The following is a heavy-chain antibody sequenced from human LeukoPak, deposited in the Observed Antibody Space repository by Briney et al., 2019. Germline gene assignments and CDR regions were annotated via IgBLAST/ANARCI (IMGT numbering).Heavy chain of an antibody. CDR3: AKTSGHNSKYFAL. CDR1: GYTFSDYF. Sequence: ASVKVSCKASGYTFSDYFMHWVRQAPGQGLEWMGWISPEGGDTHYAQRFQGRVTMTRDTSISAAYMELTSLSSDDTAVYYCAKTSGHNSKYFALGGQGPLVTVS. V-gene: IGHV1-2*02. CDR2: ISPEGGDT. J-gene: IGHJ4*02.